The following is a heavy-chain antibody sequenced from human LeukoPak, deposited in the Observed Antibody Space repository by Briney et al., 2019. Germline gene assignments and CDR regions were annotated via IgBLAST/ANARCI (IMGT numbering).Heavy chain of an antibody. V-gene: IGHV3-30-3*01. CDR3: ARGLPNWQQFGSDFDY. CDR2: VGHDATYK. D-gene: IGHD5-24*01. Sequence: PGGSLRLSCVPSGFTFSSYAMHGVRQAPGRGLEWVALVGHDATYKHYADSVKGRFTISRDNSKNMVSLQMSSLRPEDTAVYYCARGLPNWQQFGSDFDYWGQGTLVTVSS. J-gene: IGHJ4*02. CDR1: GFTFSSYA.